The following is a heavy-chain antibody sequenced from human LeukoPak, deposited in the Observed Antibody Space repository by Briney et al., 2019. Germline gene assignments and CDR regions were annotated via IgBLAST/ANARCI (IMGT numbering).Heavy chain of an antibody. CDR3: AKVPLYAPSGIAAAGTLH. D-gene: IGHD6-13*01. V-gene: IGHV4-34*01. J-gene: IGHJ4*02. CDR1: GGSISGYY. CDR2: INHSGGT. Sequence: PSETLSLTCAVYGGSISGYYWSWIRQPPGKGLEWIGEINHSGGTNYNPSLKSRVTISVDTSKDQFSLRLSSVTAADTAVYYCAKVPLYAPSGIAAAGTLHWGQGTLVTVSS.